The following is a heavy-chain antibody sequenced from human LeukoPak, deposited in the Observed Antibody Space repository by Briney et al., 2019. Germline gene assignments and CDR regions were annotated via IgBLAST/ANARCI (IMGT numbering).Heavy chain of an antibody. CDR3: VRASTTVPNLLDY. Sequence: GGSLRLSCAASGFSFSRYWMYWVREAPEKGLVWVGRISSDGSGTTCADSVKGRFTISRDNAKNMLYLQMNSLRAEDTGVYYCVRASTTVPNLLDYWGQGTLVTVSS. CDR2: ISSDGSGT. D-gene: IGHD4-17*01. V-gene: IGHV3-74*01. CDR1: GFSFSRYW. J-gene: IGHJ4*02.